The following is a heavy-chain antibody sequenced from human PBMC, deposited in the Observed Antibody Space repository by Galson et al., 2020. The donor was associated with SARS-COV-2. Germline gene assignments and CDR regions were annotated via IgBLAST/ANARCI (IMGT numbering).Heavy chain of an antibody. Sequence: SVKVSCKASGGTFSSYAISWVRQAPGQGLEWMGGIIPIFGTATYAQKFQGRVTITADESTSTAYMELSSLRSEDTAVYYCARTTWGTTVVTSYYYYMDVWGKGTTVTVSS. CDR2: IIPIFGTA. J-gene: IGHJ6*03. CDR3: ARTTWGTTVVTSYYYYMDV. D-gene: IGHD4-17*01. CDR1: GGTFSSYA. V-gene: IGHV1-69*13.